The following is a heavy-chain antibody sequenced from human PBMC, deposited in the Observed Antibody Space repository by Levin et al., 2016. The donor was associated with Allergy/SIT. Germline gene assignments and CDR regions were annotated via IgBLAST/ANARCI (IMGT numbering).Heavy chain of an antibody. D-gene: IGHD5-18*01. V-gene: IGHV3-21*01. J-gene: IGHJ6*02. Sequence: GGSLRLSCAASGFTFSSYSMNWVRQAPGKGLEWVSTISSSSNYIYYADSVKGRFTISRDNAKNSLYLQMNSLRAEDTAVYYCARDGLVSGYSYGQNYYYYGMDVWGQGTTVTVSS. CDR2: ISSSSNYI. CDR1: GFTFSSYS. CDR3: ARDGLVSGYSYGQNYYYYGMDV.